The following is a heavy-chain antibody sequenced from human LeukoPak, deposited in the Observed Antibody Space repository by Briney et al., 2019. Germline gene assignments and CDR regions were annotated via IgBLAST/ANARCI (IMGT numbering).Heavy chain of an antibody. CDR1: GLTFSSYS. V-gene: IGHV3-21*01. CDR2: ISSSSNYI. Sequence: GGSLRLSCAASGLTFSSYSMNWVRQAPGKGLEWVSSISSSSNYIYYADSVKGRFTISRDDAKNSLYLQMNSLRAEDTAVYYCARVPHAMVRGVIITEFYFDYWGQGTLVTVSS. D-gene: IGHD3-10*01. J-gene: IGHJ4*02. CDR3: ARVPHAMVRGVIITEFYFDY.